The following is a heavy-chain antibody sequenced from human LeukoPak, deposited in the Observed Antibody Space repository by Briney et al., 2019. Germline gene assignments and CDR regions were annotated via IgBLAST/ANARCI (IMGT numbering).Heavy chain of an antibody. CDR3: ARMSRLDY. CDR1: GGSISGSSYY. Sequence: SETLSLTXTVSGGSISGSSYYWGWIRQPPGKGLEWIGSIYYTGGSSYNPSLKSRVTISVDTSKNQFSLRLTSVIAADTAVYYCARMSRLDYWGQGTLVTVSS. CDR2: IYYTGGS. J-gene: IGHJ4*02. V-gene: IGHV4-39*01.